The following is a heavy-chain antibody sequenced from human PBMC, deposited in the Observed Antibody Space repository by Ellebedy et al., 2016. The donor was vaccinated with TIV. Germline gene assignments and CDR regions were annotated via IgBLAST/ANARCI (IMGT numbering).Heavy chain of an antibody. CDR2: VYKDGGT. Sequence: GGSLRLSCAASGFDVSSYFMSWVRLAPGKGLEWVSIVYKDGGTNYTDSVMGRFTVSRDTSENTLYLQMDSLRAEDTAVYYCARGLVPLSQFVSGYWGRGTLVNASS. CDR3: ARGLVPLSQFVSGY. J-gene: IGHJ4*02. CDR1: GFDVSSYF. V-gene: IGHV3-66*01. D-gene: IGHD2-8*01.